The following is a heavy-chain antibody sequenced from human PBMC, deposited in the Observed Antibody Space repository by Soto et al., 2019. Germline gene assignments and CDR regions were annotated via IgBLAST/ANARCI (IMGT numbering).Heavy chain of an antibody. Sequence: PGGSLRLSCAASGFTFSSYWMHWVRQAPGKGLVWVSRINSDGSSTSYADSVKGRFTISRDNAKNTLYLQMNSLRAEDTAVYYCAREEQQRNRENDYSGQGTLVTVS. CDR1: GFTFSSYW. CDR3: AREEQQRNRENDY. J-gene: IGHJ4*02. CDR2: INSDGSST. V-gene: IGHV3-74*01. D-gene: IGHD6-13*01.